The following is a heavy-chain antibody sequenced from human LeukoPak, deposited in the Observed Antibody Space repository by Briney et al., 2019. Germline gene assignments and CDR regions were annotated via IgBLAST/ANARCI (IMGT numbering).Heavy chain of an antibody. CDR2: IYYSGTT. CDR3: ARQRADYFYHYMDV. V-gene: IGHV4-39*01. Sequence: SQTLSLTCTVSGGSISSGDYYWDWIRQPPGKGLEWLGNIYYSGTTFYTSSLKSRVTISADMSKNQFSLRLTSVTAADTAVYYCARQRADYFYHYMDVWGKGTTVIVSS. CDR1: GGSISSGDYY. J-gene: IGHJ6*03.